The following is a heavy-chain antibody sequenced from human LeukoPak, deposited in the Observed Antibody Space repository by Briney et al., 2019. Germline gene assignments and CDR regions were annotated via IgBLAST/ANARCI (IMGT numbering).Heavy chain of an antibody. CDR2: INHSGST. J-gene: IGHJ4*02. V-gene: IGHV4-34*01. Sequence: PSETLSLTCAVYGGSFSGYYWSWIRQPPGKGLEWIGEINHSGSTHYNPSLKSRVTISVDTSKNQFSLKLSSVTAADTAVYYCARHNGITFDYWGQGTLVTVSS. CDR3: ARHNGITFDY. CDR1: GGSFSGYY. D-gene: IGHD1/OR15-1a*01.